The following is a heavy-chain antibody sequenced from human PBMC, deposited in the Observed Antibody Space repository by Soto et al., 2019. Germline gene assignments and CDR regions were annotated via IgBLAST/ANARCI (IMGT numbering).Heavy chain of an antibody. CDR1: GFTFSDYF. CDR3: AREYVGYAIFDY. J-gene: IGHJ4*02. CDR2: ISSSSGYT. D-gene: IGHD2-2*01. Sequence: GGSLRLSCAASGFTFSDYFMSWIRQAPGKGLEWVSYISSSSGYTNYADSVKGRFTISRDNAKNSLYLQMNSLRAEDTAVYYCAREYVGYAIFDYWGRRPLVTGSS. V-gene: IGHV3-11*06.